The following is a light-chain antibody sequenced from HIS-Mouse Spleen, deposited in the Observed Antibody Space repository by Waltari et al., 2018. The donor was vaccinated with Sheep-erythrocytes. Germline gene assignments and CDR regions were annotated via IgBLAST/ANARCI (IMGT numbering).Light chain of an antibody. J-gene: IGLJ3*02. Sequence: QSALTQPRSVSGSPGQPVTISCTGTSSDVGGYNYVPWYQQHPGKAPKLMIYDVSKRPSGVPDRFSGSKSGNTASLTISGLQAEDEADYYCCSYAGSYTFWVFGGGTKLTVL. CDR1: SSDVGGYNY. CDR3: CSYAGSYTFWV. CDR2: DVS. V-gene: IGLV2-11*01.